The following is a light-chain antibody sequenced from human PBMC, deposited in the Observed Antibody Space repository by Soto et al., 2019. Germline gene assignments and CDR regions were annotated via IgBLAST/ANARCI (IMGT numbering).Light chain of an antibody. CDR2: DAS. V-gene: IGKV3-11*01. Sequence: VLTQTQATLSLSPGERCTLSCRGSQSVSSYLAWYQQKPGQAPRLLIYDASNRATGIPARFSGSGSGTDFTLTISSLEPEDFAVYYCQQRSNWPPWTFGQVTNVAIK. J-gene: IGKJ1*01. CDR1: QSVSSY. CDR3: QQRSNWPPWT.